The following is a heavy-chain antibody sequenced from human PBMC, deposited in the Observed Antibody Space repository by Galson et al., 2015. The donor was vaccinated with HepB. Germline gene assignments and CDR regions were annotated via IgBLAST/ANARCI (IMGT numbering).Heavy chain of an antibody. CDR2: IKQDGYDK. D-gene: IGHD6-19*01. CDR1: GFTFSSYW. CDR3: ARPTGWSRNDPFDI. V-gene: IGHV3-7*01. Sequence: SLRLSCAASGFTFSSYWMTWVRQAPGKGLEWVANIKQDGYDKYYVDSVKGRFTISRDNVKNSVYLQMNSLRVEDTAVYYCARPTGWSRNDPFDIWGQGTMVTVSS. J-gene: IGHJ3*02.